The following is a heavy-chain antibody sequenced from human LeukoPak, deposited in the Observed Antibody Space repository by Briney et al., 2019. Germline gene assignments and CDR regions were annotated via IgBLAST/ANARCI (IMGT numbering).Heavy chain of an antibody. CDR2: IYHSGST. CDR1: GGSISSSNW. Sequence: SETLSLTCAASGGSISSSNWWSWVRQPPGKGLEWIGEIYHSGSTNHNPSLKSRVTISVDKSKNQFSLKLSSVTAADTAVYYCAREGGSYYGSNAFDIWGQGTMVTVSS. J-gene: IGHJ3*02. CDR3: AREGGSYYGSNAFDI. D-gene: IGHD1-26*01. V-gene: IGHV4-4*02.